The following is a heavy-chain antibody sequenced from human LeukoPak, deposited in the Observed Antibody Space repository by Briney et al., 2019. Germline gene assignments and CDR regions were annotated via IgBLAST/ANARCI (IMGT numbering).Heavy chain of an antibody. CDR3: ASGNTIFGVVINAFDI. D-gene: IGHD3-3*01. J-gene: IGHJ3*02. CDR2: INSSSSYI. V-gene: IGHV3-21*01. Sequence: GGSLRLSCAASGFTFSSYSMNWVRQAPGKGLEWVSSINSSSSYIYYADSVKGRFTISRDTAKNSLYLQMNILRAEDTAVYYCASGNTIFGVVINAFDIWGEGKMVTVSS. CDR1: GFTFSSYS.